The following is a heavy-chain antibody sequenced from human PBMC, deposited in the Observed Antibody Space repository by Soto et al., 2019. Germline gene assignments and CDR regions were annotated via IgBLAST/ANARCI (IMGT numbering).Heavy chain of an antibody. Sequence: SSETLSLTCAVSAGSISSGGYFWSWIRQPPGKGLEWIGYIYHSGSTYYNPSLKSRVTISVDRSKNQFSLKLSSVTAADTAVYYCARGNYYDTANFDYWGQGTLVTVSS. D-gene: IGHD3-22*01. CDR1: AGSISSGGYF. J-gene: IGHJ4*02. CDR2: IYHSGST. V-gene: IGHV4-30-2*01. CDR3: ARGNYYDTANFDY.